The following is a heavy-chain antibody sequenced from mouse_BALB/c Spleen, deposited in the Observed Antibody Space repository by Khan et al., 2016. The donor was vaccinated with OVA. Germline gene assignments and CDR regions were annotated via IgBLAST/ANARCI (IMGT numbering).Heavy chain of an antibody. CDR2: INPHIGET. CDR3: VRKIGSDFDY. D-gene: IGHD1-1*01. CDR1: GYSFTGYF. V-gene: IGHV1-20*02. J-gene: IGHJ2*01. Sequence: VRLQQSGPELVKPGASVKISCKASGYSFTGYFMNWVMQSHGKSLEWIGRINPHIGETFYNQKFTGKATLTVDESSSTAHMELRSLASDDSEFYYCVRKIGSDFDYGGKGTTLKVSS.